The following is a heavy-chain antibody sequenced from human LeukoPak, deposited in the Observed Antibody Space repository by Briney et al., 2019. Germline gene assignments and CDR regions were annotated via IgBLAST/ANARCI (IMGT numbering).Heavy chain of an antibody. CDR3: ARELRFLEWSLYDY. CDR1: GFTFSSYW. Sequence: GGSLRLSCAASGFTFSSYWMHWVRQAPGKGLVWVSRINSDGSSTSYADSVKGRLTIPRDNAKNTLYLQMNSLRAEAPAVYYCARELRFLEWSLYDYWGQGTLVTVSS. J-gene: IGHJ4*02. D-gene: IGHD3-3*01. V-gene: IGHV3-74*01. CDR2: INSDGSST.